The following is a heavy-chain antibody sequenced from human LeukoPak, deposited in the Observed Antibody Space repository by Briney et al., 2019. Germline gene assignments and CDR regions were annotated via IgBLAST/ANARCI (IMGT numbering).Heavy chain of an antibody. CDR1: GGTFSSYA. Sequence: SVKVSCKASGGTFSSYAISWVRQAPEQGLEWMGRIIPIFGTANYAQKFQGRVTITMDESTSTAYMELGSLRSEDTAVYYCAIGYCSGGSCYTADYWGQGTLVTVSS. V-gene: IGHV1-69*05. CDR2: IIPIFGTA. CDR3: AIGYCSGGSCYTADY. J-gene: IGHJ4*02. D-gene: IGHD2-15*01.